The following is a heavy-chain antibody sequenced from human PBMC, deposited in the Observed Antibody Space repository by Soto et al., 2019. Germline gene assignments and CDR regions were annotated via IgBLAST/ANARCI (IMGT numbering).Heavy chain of an antibody. V-gene: IGHV3-7*05. D-gene: IGHD3-3*01. J-gene: IGHJ4*02. Sequence: GGSLRLSCAASGFTFSSYWMSWVRQAPGKGLEWVANIKQDGSEKYYVDSVKGRFTISRDNAKNSLYLQMNSLRAEDTAVYYCARDDFGDFWSGRRAYWGQGTLVTVSS. CDR3: ARDDFGDFWSGRRAY. CDR2: IKQDGSEK. CDR1: GFTFSSYW.